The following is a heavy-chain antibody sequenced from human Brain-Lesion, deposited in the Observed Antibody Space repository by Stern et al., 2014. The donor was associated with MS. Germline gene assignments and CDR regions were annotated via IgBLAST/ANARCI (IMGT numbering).Heavy chain of an antibody. V-gene: IGHV4-39*01. CDR2: IYYRGST. CDR3: ARGTSSWLQRWFDP. Sequence: VQLVESGPGLVKPSETLSLTCSVSGDSISRSDNYGGWFRQPPGKGVERIGTIYYRGSTYYARSLKSRVTISGETSKNQLSLKLIAVTAGDTAVYYCARGTSSWLQRWFDPWGQGTLVTVSA. J-gene: IGHJ5*02. CDR1: GDSISRSDNY. D-gene: IGHD6-13*01.